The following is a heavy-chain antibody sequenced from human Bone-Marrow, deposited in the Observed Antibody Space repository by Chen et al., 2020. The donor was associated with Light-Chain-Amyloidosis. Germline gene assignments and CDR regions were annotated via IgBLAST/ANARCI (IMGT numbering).Heavy chain of an antibody. CDR3: ASVDTLIINIIYCFYYMDV. V-gene: IGHV3-7*01. CDR1: GSTSRRSG. J-gene: IGHJ6*03. Sequence: EVKPVQSAARSVEPAASLRLPSAASGSTSRRSGMSWVRQAQGKGLERVASRKQDRNGKYYVDSVKDQFTISSYNAMTSLYLQMNSLIAEGTAVYYCASVDTLIINIIYCFYYMDVWGQGTTVTVSS. D-gene: IGHD5-18*01. CDR2: RKQDRNGK.